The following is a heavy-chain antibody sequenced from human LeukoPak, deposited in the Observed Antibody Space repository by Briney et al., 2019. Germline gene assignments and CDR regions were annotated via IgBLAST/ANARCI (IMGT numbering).Heavy chain of an antibody. V-gene: IGHV1-2*06. CDR3: ASYHDYGGNPDY. J-gene: IGHJ4*02. CDR2: INPNSGGT. CDR1: GYTFTGYY. D-gene: IGHD4-23*01. Sequence: ASVKVSCKASGYTFTGYYMHWVRQAPGQGLEWMGRINPNSGGTNYAQTFQVRVTMTRDTSISTAYMELSRLRSDDTAVYYCASYHDYGGNPDYWGQGTLVTVSS.